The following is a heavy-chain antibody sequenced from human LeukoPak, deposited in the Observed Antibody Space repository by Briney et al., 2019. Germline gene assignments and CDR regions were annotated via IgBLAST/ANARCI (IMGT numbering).Heavy chain of an antibody. CDR2: INHSGST. V-gene: IGHV4-34*01. CDR1: GGSFSGYY. Sequence: SETLSLTCAVYGGSFSGYYWSWIRQPPGKGLEWIGEINHSGSTNYNPSLKSRVTISVDTSKNQFSLKLSSVTAADTAVYYCARRGWIQPFQHWGQGTLVTVSS. J-gene: IGHJ1*01. D-gene: IGHD5-18*01. CDR3: ARRGWIQPFQH.